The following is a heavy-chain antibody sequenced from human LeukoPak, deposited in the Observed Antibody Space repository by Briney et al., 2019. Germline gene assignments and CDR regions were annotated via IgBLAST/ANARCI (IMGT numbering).Heavy chain of an antibody. CDR3: ARRVGYCSGGSCLLNWFDP. D-gene: IGHD2-15*01. CDR2: IYPGDSDT. Sequence: GESLKISCKGSGYSFTSYWIGWVRQMPGKGLEWMGIIYPGDSDTRYSPSFQGQVTISADKSISTAYLQWSSLKASDTAMYYCARRVGYCSGGSCLLNWFDPWGQGTLVTVSS. J-gene: IGHJ5*02. V-gene: IGHV5-51*01. CDR1: GYSFTSYW.